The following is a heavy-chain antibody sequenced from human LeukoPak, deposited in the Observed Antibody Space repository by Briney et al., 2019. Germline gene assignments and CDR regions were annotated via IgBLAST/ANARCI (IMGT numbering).Heavy chain of an antibody. CDR3: AGIGLLGGSGSYSFDY. CDR2: INPNSGGT. J-gene: IGHJ4*02. V-gene: IGHV1-2*02. Sequence: ASVKVSCKASGYTFTSYGISWVRQAPGQGLEWMGWINPNSGGTNYAQKFQGRVTMTRDTSISTAYMELSRLRSDDTAVYYCAGIGLLGGSGSYSFDYWGQGTLVTVSS. CDR1: GYTFTSYG. D-gene: IGHD3-10*01.